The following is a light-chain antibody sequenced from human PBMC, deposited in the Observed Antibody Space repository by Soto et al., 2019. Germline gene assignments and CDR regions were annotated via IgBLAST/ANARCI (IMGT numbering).Light chain of an antibody. CDR3: QQRSNCPLT. V-gene: IGKV3-11*01. CDR1: QSVSGY. CDR2: DAS. Sequence: EIVLTQSPATLSLSPGERATLSCRASQSVSGYLAWFQQKPGQAPSLLIYDASNRATGIPARFSGSGSGTDFTLIISSLEPKDFAIYYCQQRSNCPLTFGGGTKVEIK. J-gene: IGKJ4*01.